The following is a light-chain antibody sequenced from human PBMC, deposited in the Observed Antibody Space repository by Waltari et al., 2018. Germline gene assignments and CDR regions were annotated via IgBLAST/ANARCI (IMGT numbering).Light chain of an antibody. CDR3: QHYLRLPVT. Sequence: SCRAGQSVNGALAWYQQKHGQAPRLLIYHASNRATGIPDRFSGSGSGTDFSLTISRLEPEDFAVYYCQHYLRLPVTFGQGTKVEI. CDR2: HAS. CDR1: QSVNGA. J-gene: IGKJ1*01. V-gene: IGKV3-20*01.